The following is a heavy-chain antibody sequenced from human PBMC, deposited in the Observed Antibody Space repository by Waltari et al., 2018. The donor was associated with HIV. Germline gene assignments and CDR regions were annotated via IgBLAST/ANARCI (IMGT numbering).Heavy chain of an antibody. CDR3: ARPGGSYAGDY. CDR1: GYSFTSYW. V-gene: IGHV5-51*03. D-gene: IGHD1-26*01. Sequence: EVQLVQSGAEVKKPGESLKISCTGFGYSFTSYWIGWVRQRPGKGLEWMGIIYPWYSDTRYRPSSQGQGSISDDKSISTAYLQWSSLKASDTAMYYCARPGGSYAGDYWGQGTLVTVSS. J-gene: IGHJ4*02. CDR2: IYPWYSDT.